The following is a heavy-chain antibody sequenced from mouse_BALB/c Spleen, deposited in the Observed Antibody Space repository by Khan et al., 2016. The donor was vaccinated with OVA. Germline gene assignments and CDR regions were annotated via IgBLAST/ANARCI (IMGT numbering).Heavy chain of an antibody. D-gene: IGHD1-1*01. V-gene: IGHV1-7*01. CDR2: INPSTGCT. CDR3: ARRGLRWDFDY. J-gene: IGHJ2*01. Sequence: VELVESGAELAKPGASVKMSCKASGYTFINYWILWIKQRPGQGLEWIGYINPSTGCTEYNQNFKDKATLTADISSSTAYMQLSSLTSEDSAVYYCARRGLRWDFDYWGQGTTLTVSS. CDR1: GYTFINYW.